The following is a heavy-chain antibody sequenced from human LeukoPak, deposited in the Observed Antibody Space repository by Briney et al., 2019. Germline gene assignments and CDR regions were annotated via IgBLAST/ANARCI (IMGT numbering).Heavy chain of an antibody. CDR1: GFTFSSYS. CDR2: ISSSSSYI. D-gene: IGHD3-22*01. V-gene: IGHV3-21*01. Sequence: GGSLRLSCAASGFTFSSYSMNWVRQAPGKGLEWVSSISSSSSYIYYADSVKGRFTISRDNAKNSLYLQMNSLRAEDTAVYYCARDLGVGYYDSSGYHYWGQGTLVTVSS. CDR3: ARDLGVGYYDSSGYHY. J-gene: IGHJ4*02.